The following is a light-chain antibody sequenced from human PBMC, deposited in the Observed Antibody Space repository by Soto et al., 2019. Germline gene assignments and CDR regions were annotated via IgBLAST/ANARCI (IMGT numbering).Light chain of an antibody. Sequence: QSVLTQSSSASASLGSSVKLTCTLSSGHSSYIIAWHQQQPGKAPRYLMKLEGSGSYNKGSGVPDRFSGSSSGADRYLTISNLQFEDEADYYCETWDSNHNVFGTGTKLTVL. V-gene: IGLV4-60*02. J-gene: IGLJ1*01. CDR3: ETWDSNHNV. CDR1: SGHSSYI. CDR2: LEGSGSY.